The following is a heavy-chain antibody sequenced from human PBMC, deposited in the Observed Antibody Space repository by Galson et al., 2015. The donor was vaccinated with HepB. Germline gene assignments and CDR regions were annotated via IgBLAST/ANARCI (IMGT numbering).Heavy chain of an antibody. D-gene: IGHD1-26*01. V-gene: IGHV6-1*01. CDR1: GDSVSSNSAA. Sequence: CAISGDSVSSNSAAWNWIRQSPSRGLEWLGRTYYRSKWYNDYAVSVKSRITINPDTSKNQFSLQLNSVTPEDTAVYYCARDRPSGSYYLPYYYYYMDVWCKGTTVTVSS. CDR2: TYYRSKWYN. J-gene: IGHJ6*03. CDR3: ARDRPSGSYYLPYYYYYMDV.